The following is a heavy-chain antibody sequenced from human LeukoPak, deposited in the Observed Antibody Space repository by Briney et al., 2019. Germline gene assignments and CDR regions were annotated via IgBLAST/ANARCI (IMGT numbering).Heavy chain of an antibody. V-gene: IGHV3-13*01. CDR1: GFTFSSYD. J-gene: IGHJ4*02. D-gene: IGHD2/OR15-2a*01. CDR2: IGTVGDT. CDR3: ARGPLVGTTNYYFDY. Sequence: GGSLRLSCAASGFTFSSYDMHWVRQATGKGLEWVSVIGTVGDTYYSDSVKGRFTISRENAKNCLYLQMNSLRVGDTAVYYYARGPLVGTTNYYFDYWGQGTLVTVSS.